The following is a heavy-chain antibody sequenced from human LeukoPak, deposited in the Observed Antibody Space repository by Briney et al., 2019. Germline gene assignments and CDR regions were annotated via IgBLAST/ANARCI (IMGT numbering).Heavy chain of an antibody. CDR1: GGSFSSYY. J-gene: IGHJ4*02. CDR2: IYYSGST. D-gene: IGHD6-19*01. Sequence: SETLSLTCAVYGGSFSSYYWGWIRQPPGKGLEWIGSIYYSGSTYYNPSLKSRVTISVDTSKNQFSLKLSSVTAADTAVYYCARLLSSGWYSGNDYFDYWGQGTLVTVSS. CDR3: ARLLSSGWYSGNDYFDY. V-gene: IGHV4-39*01.